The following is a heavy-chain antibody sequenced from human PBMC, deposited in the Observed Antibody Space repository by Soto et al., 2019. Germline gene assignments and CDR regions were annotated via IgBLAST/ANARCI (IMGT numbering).Heavy chain of an antibody. CDR2: INPNSGDT. J-gene: IGHJ6*02. Sequence: ASVKVSCKTSRYIFTGYYMHWARQAPGQGLEWMGWINPNSGDTNYAQRFKGRVSMTSDTSINTAYLELSRLRPGDTAVFFCARSHSAYHYHAMDAWGQGTTVTVSS. V-gene: IGHV1-2*02. CDR1: RYIFTGYY. CDR3: ARSHSAYHYHAMDA.